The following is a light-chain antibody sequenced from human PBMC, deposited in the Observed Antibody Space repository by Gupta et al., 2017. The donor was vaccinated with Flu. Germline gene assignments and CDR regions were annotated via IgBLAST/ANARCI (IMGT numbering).Light chain of an antibody. CDR3: QQSSSFPLT. V-gene: IGKV1-39*01. Sequence: PSSLSASVGDSVTLTCRASQSIRVLLNWYQHRSGKAPQLLIYAASTLQSGVPSRFSGSGSGTDFTLTISPLEAEDSATYFCQQSSSFPLTFGQGTRVEIK. J-gene: IGKJ1*01. CDR1: QSIRVL. CDR2: AAS.